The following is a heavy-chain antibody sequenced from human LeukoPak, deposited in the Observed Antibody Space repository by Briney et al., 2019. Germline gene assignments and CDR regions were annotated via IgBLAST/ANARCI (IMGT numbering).Heavy chain of an antibody. Sequence: ASVKVSCKASGYTFTSYGISWVRQAPGQGLEWMGWISAYNGNTNYAQKLQGRVTMTTDTSTSTAYMELRSLRSDDTAVYYCARDLGYCSGGSCAPFDYWGQGTLVTVSS. CDR1: GYTFTSYG. J-gene: IGHJ4*02. V-gene: IGHV1-18*01. D-gene: IGHD2-15*01. CDR3: ARDLGYCSGGSCAPFDY. CDR2: ISAYNGNT.